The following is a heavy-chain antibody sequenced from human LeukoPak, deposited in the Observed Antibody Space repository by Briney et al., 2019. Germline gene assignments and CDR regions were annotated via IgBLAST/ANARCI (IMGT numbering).Heavy chain of an antibody. CDR3: ARGRAAPLGYYYYGMDV. CDR2: IYSGGST. J-gene: IGHJ6*02. V-gene: IGHV3-53*01. D-gene: IGHD6-13*01. CDR1: GFTVSSNY. Sequence: PGGSLRLSCAASGFTVSSNYMSWVRQAPGKGLEWVSVIYSGGSTYYADSVKGRFTISRDNSKNTLYLQMNSPRAEDTAVYYCARGRAAPLGYYYYGMDVWGQGTTVTVSS.